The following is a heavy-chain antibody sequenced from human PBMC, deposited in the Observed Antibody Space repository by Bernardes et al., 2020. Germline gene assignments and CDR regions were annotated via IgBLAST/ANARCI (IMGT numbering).Heavy chain of an antibody. D-gene: IGHD2-15*01. V-gene: IGHV3-23*01. CDR1: GFTFSSYA. J-gene: IGHJ4*02. CDR3: AKDLIVVVVAAAYFDY. Sequence: GGSLSLSCAASGFTFSSYAMSWVRQAPGKGLEWVSAISGSGGSTYYADSVKGRFTISRDNSKNTLYLQMNSLRAEDTAVYYCAKDLIVVVVAAAYFDYWGQGTLVTVSS. CDR2: ISGSGGST.